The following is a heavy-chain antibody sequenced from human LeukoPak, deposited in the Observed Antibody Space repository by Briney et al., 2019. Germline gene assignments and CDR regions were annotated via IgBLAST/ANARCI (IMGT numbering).Heavy chain of an antibody. CDR1: GFTFSASA. J-gene: IGHJ4*02. CDR3: AKGGLMTVVDY. CDR2: LSSGGGIT. Sequence: GGSLRLSCAASGFTFSASAMSWVRQAPGKGLEWVSTLSSGGGITFYADSVRGRFTISRDNSKNTLYVQMNSLKDEDTAVYYCAKGGLMTVVDYWGQGTLVIVSS. V-gene: IGHV3-23*01. D-gene: IGHD2-15*01.